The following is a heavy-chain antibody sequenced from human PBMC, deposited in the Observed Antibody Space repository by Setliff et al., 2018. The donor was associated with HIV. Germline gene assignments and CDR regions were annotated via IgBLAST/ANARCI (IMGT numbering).Heavy chain of an antibody. CDR3: ARDGSGSSYYYYNMDV. D-gene: IGHD3-10*01. CDR1: GGSISSYY. J-gene: IGHJ6*03. Sequence: SETLSLTCTVSGGSISSYYWSWIRQPAGKGLEWIGRIYTSGSTDYNPSLKSRVTMSVDTSKNQFSLKLSSVTAADTAVYYCARDGSGSSYYYYNMDVWGKGTTVTVSS. V-gene: IGHV4-4*07. CDR2: IYTSGST.